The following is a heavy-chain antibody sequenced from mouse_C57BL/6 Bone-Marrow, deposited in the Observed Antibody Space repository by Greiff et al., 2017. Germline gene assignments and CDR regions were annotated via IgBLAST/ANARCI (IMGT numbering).Heavy chain of an antibody. CDR2: ISHGGSYT. D-gene: IGHD1-1*01. CDR3: ARGLRSFDY. V-gene: IGHV5-4*01. Sequence: EVHLLQSGAGLVKPGGSLKLSCAASGFTFSSYSMSWVRQTPEKRLEWVATISHGGSYTYYPDNVKGRYTISRDNAQSNLYLQLSHLKSEDTAMYYCARGLRSFDYWGQGTTLTVSS. J-gene: IGHJ2*01. CDR1: GFTFSSYS.